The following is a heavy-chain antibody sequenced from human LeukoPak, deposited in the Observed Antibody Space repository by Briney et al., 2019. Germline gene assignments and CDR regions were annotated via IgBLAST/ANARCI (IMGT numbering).Heavy chain of an antibody. CDR1: GGTFSSYA. V-gene: IGHV1-69*13. J-gene: IGHJ4*02. CDR3: ARLDRDYFDY. D-gene: IGHD3-22*01. Sequence: VASVKVSCKASGGTFSSYAISWVRQAPGQGLEWMGGVIPIFGTVNYAQKFQGRVTITADESTSTAYMELSSLRSEDTAVYYCARLDRDYFDYWGQGTLVTVSS. CDR2: VIPIFGTV.